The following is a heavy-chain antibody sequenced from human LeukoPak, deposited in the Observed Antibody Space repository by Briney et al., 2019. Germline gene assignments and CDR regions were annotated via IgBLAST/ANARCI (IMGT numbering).Heavy chain of an antibody. V-gene: IGHV3-21*01. D-gene: IGHD1-26*01. CDR2: ISSSSSYI. J-gene: IGHJ6*02. Sequence: GGSLRLSCAASRFTFSSYIMNWVRQAPGKGLEWVSSISSSSSYIYYADSVKGRFTISKDNAKTSLYLQMNSLRAEDTAVYYCARDLGNYGMDVWGQGTTVTVSS. CDR1: RFTFSSYI. CDR3: ARDLGNYGMDV.